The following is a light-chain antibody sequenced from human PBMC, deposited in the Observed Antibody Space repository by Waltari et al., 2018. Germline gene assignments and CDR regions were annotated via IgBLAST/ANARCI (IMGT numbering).Light chain of an antibody. CDR3: SSYTSSTTL. Sequence: QSALTQPASVSGSPGQSITISCTGTSSDVGAYIYVSWYQQHPGKAPKLLIYDVNTRPSGVSHRFSGSKSGNTASLTISGLQAEDEADYYCSSYTSSTTLFGGGTKLTVL. V-gene: IGLV2-14*03. CDR2: DVN. CDR1: SSDVGAYIY. J-gene: IGLJ2*01.